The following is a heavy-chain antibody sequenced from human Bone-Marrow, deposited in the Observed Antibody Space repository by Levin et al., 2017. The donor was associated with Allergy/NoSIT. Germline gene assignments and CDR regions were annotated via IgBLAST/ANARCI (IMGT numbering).Heavy chain of an antibody. CDR3: ARAVAETWWYFDL. D-gene: IGHD6-19*01. V-gene: IGHV1-69*01. CDR2: IIPIFGTA. CDR1: GGTFSSYP. Sequence: KISCKAFGGTFSSYPISWVRQAPGQGLEWMGGIIPIFGTANYAQKFQGRVTMTADESTSTAYMELSSLKSEDTAVYFCARAVAETWWYFDLWGQGTLVTVSS. J-gene: IGHJ4*02.